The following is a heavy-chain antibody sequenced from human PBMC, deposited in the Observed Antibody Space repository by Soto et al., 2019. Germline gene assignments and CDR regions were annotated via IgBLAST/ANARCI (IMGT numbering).Heavy chain of an antibody. J-gene: IGHJ3*02. CDR1: GGSISNSY. CDR3: ARLGFFSSTDCYVNAFDI. V-gene: IGHV4-59*08. CDR2: MFYSGSST. D-gene: IGHD2-2*01. Sequence: SETLSLTCFVSGGSISNSYWSWIRQPPGKGLERIGYMFYSGSSTNYNPSLKSRVTISVDTSKNQFSLKLSSVTAADTALYYCARLGFFSSTDCYVNAFDIWGQGTMVTVS.